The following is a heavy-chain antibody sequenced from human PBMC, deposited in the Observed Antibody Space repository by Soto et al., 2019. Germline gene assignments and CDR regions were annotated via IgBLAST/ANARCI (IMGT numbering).Heavy chain of an antibody. D-gene: IGHD2-2*01. Sequence: SETLSLTCTVSGGSISGGDYYWSWIRQPPGKGLEWIGYIYYSGSTYYNPSLKSRITISVDTSKNQFSLKLTSVTAADTAVYYCARSFPASMRVFHYWGQGTLVTVSS. CDR3: ARSFPASMRVFHY. CDR2: IYYSGST. J-gene: IGHJ4*02. V-gene: IGHV4-30-4*01. CDR1: GGSISGGDYY.